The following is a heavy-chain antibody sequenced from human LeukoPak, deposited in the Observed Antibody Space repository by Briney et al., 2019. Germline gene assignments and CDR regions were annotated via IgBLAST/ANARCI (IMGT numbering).Heavy chain of an antibody. V-gene: IGHV3-30-3*01. CDR1: GFTFSSYA. Sequence: GGSLRLSCAASGFTFSSYAMHWVRQAPGKGLEWVAVISYDGSNKYYADSVKGRFTISRDNSKNTLYLQMNSLRAEDTAVYYCAREVYYYDSSGYYYPGSFDYWGQGTLVTVSS. D-gene: IGHD3-22*01. CDR3: AREVYYYDSSGYYYPGSFDY. CDR2: ISYDGSNK. J-gene: IGHJ4*02.